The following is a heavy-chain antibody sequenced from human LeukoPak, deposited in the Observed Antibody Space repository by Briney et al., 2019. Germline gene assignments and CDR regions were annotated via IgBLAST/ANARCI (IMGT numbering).Heavy chain of an antibody. CDR1: GDSVSSNSAA. Sequence: SQTLSLTCAISGDSVSSNSAAWNWIRQSSSRGLEWLGRTYYRSKWYNDYAVSVKSRITINPDTSKNQFSLQLNSVTPDDTAVYYCARDRGSYDFWSGYSGMDVWGQGTTVTVSS. J-gene: IGHJ6*02. D-gene: IGHD3-3*01. CDR2: TYYRSKWYN. V-gene: IGHV6-1*01. CDR3: ARDRGSYDFWSGYSGMDV.